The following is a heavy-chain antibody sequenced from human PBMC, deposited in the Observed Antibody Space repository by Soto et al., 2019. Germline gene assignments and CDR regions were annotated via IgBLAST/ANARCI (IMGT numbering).Heavy chain of an antibody. CDR2: IYYSGST. J-gene: IGHJ5*02. Sequence: GWIRQPPGKGLEWIGSIYYSGSTYYNPSLKSRVTISVDTSKNQFSLKLSSVTAADTAVYYCARLKMYYYGSGNNWFDPWGQGTLVTVSS. D-gene: IGHD3-10*01. CDR3: ARLKMYYYGSGNNWFDP. V-gene: IGHV4-39*01.